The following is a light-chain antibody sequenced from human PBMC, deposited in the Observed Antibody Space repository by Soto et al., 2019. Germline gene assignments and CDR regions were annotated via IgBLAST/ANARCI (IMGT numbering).Light chain of an antibody. CDR2: GAS. Sequence: ENLLTQSPATLSLSPGGRSTLSCRASQSISTKVAWYQQKPGQAPRLLIYGASNRATGIPARFSGSGSGTDFTLTISSLQPDDFATYYCQQYNSYSSGQRVKV. CDR1: QSISTK. J-gene: IGKJ1*01. CDR3: QQYNSYS. V-gene: IGKV3D-15*01.